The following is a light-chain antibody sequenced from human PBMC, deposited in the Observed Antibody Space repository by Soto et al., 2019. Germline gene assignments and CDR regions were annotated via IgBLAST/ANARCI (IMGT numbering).Light chain of an antibody. CDR3: QSYDKSLRGSYV. CDR1: SSNIGAGFD. V-gene: IGLV1-40*01. Sequence: QLVLTQPPSVSGAPGQRVTISCTGSSSNIGAGFDVHWYQHLPGTAPKLLIYDNTNRPSGVPGRFSGSKSGTSASLAIAGLQAEDEADYYCQSYDKSLRGSYVFGTGTKLTVL. CDR2: DNT. J-gene: IGLJ1*01.